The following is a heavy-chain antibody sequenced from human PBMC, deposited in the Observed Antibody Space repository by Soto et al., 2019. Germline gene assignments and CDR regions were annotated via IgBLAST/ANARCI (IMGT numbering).Heavy chain of an antibody. J-gene: IGHJ4*02. V-gene: IGHV1-69*06. CDR2: IIPIFGTA. CDR3: ARGSGGYYDSSGYYYDY. CDR1: GGTFSSYA. Sequence: SVKVSCKASGGTFSSYAISWVRQAPGQGLEWMGGIIPIFGTANYAQKFQGRVTITADKSTSTAYMELSSLRSEDTAVYYCARGSGGYYDSSGYYYDYWGQGTLVTVSS. D-gene: IGHD3-22*01.